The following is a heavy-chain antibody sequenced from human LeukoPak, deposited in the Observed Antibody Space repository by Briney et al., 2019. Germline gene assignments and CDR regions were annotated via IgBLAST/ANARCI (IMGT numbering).Heavy chain of an antibody. CDR2: ISSSSSYI. CDR3: AKDPSSGSYDWFDP. J-gene: IGHJ5*02. CDR1: GFTFSSYS. D-gene: IGHD1-26*01. V-gene: IGHV3-21*04. Sequence: PGGSLRLSCAASGFTFSSYSMNWVRQAPGKGLEWVSSISSSSSYIYYADSVKGRFTISRDNAKNSLYLQMNSLRAEDTAVYYCAKDPSSGSYDWFDPWGQGTLVTVSS.